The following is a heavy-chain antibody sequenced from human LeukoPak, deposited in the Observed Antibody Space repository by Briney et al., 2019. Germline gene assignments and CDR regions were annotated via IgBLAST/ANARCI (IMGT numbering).Heavy chain of an antibody. CDR2: IYYTGST. CDR1: GDSIINYY. D-gene: IGHD3-16*02. V-gene: IGHV4-59*01. Sequence: SETLSLTCTVSGDSIINYYCSWIRQTPGNGLEWIGFIYYTGSTSYNPSLKSRVTMSVDSSKNLFSLNLSSVTAADTAVYYCARRASSYYFDNWSQGTLVTVSS. CDR3: ARRASSYYFDN. J-gene: IGHJ4*02.